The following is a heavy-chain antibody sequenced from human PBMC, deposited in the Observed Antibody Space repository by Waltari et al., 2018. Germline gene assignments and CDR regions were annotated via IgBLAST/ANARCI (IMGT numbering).Heavy chain of an antibody. Sequence: EVQLLESGGGLVRPGGSLRLSCEASGFNFDSYAMSCVRQSSGKGLEWVAAVSGNGLRTYYADSVKGRFTISRDNSKNTVSLEMNSLRADDTAVYYCTKSGSFFYDASAAIFDPWGQGTRVTVSS. J-gene: IGHJ5*02. CDR2: VSGNGLRT. CDR1: GFNFDSYA. D-gene: IGHD3-16*01. V-gene: IGHV3-23*01. CDR3: TKSGSFFYDASAAIFDP.